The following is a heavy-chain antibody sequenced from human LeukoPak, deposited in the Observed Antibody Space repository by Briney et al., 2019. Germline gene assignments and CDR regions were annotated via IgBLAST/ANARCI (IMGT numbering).Heavy chain of an antibody. J-gene: IGHJ4*02. V-gene: IGHV4-61*01. D-gene: IGHD6-13*01. CDR1: GGSLSSSSYY. Sequence: SETLSLTCTVSGGSLSSSSYYWGWIRQPPGKGLEWIGFIYHSGNTNYNPSLATRVTMSVDTSKTQITLRLSSVTAADTAVYYCAREEGIAAAGALEYWGQGILVTVSS. CDR3: AREEGIAAAGALEY. CDR2: IYHSGNT.